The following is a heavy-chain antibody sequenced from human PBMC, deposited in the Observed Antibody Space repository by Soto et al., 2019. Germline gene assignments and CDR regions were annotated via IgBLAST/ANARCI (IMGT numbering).Heavy chain of an antibody. Sequence: EVQLVESGGGLVKPGGSLRLSCAASGFTFSSYSMNWVRQAPGKGLEWVSSISSSSSYIYYADSVKGRFTISRDNAKNSLYLRMNGLRAEDTAVYYCARDRFLIAVAATGFDPWGQGTLVTVSS. CDR3: ARDRFLIAVAATGFDP. V-gene: IGHV3-21*01. D-gene: IGHD6-19*01. CDR2: ISSSSSYI. J-gene: IGHJ5*02. CDR1: GFTFSSYS.